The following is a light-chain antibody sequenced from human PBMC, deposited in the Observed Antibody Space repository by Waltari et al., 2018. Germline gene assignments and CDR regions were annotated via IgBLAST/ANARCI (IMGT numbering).Light chain of an antibody. V-gene: IGKV3-20*01. CDR2: GAS. CDR3: QHYVRLPAT. Sequence: EIVLTQSPGTLSLSPGERATLSCSASQSVRGSLAWYQQKAGQAPRLLIYGASSRATGIPDRFRGGGSGTDFSLTISRLEPEDFAVYYCQHYVRLPATFGQGTKVEI. CDR1: QSVRGS. J-gene: IGKJ1*01.